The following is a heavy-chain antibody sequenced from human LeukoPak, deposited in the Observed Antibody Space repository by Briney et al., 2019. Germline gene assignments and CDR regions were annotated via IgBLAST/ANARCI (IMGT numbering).Heavy chain of an antibody. V-gene: IGHV3-74*01. CDR1: GFTFSSYW. CDR3: ARAGDFSFKD. D-gene: IGHD3-3*01. Sequence: PGGSLRLSCAASGFTFSSYWMHWVRQAPGKGLVWVSRINGDGARTNYADSVKGRFAISRDNAENSLYLQMNSLRAEDTAVYYCARAGDFSFKDWGQGTLVTVSS. J-gene: IGHJ4*02. CDR2: INGDGART.